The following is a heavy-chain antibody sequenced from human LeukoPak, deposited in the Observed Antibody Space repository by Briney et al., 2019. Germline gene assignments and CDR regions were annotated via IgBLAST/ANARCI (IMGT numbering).Heavy chain of an antibody. CDR1: GGSISGSSYY. D-gene: IGHD6-19*01. V-gene: IGHV4-39*07. J-gene: IGHJ5*02. Sequence: EPSETLSLTCTVSGGSISGSSYYWGWIRQPPGKGLEWIGSIYYSGSTYYNPSLKSRVTISVDTSKNQFSLKLSSVTAADTAVYYCARGVRWLVRGWFDPWGQGTLVTVSS. CDR2: IYYSGST. CDR3: ARGVRWLVRGWFDP.